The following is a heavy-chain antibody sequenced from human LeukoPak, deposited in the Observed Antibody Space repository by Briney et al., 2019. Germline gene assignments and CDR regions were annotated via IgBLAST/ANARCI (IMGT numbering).Heavy chain of an antibody. CDR1: GFTFSSYG. CDR2: IWYDGSNK. CDR3: ARDASDTMIGDY. V-gene: IGHV3-33*01. Sequence: GGSLRLSCAASGFTFSSYGMHWVRQAPGKGLEWVAVIWYDGSNKYYADPVKGRFTISRDNSKNTLYPQMNSLRAEDTAVYYCARDASDTMIGDYWGQGALVTVSS. D-gene: IGHD3-22*01. J-gene: IGHJ4*02.